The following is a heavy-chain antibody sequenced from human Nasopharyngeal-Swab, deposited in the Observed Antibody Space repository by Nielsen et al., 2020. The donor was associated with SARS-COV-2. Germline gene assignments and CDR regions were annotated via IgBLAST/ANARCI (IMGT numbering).Heavy chain of an antibody. D-gene: IGHD3-3*01. CDR2: IKQDGSEK. J-gene: IGHJ4*02. Sequence: GGSLRLSCAASGFTFSSYWMSWVRQAPGKGLEWVANIKQDGSEKYYVDSVKGRFTISRDNAKNSLYPQMNSLRAEDTAVYYCASSHYDFWSGYYLGVDYWGQGTLVTVSS. CDR3: ASSHYDFWSGYYLGVDY. CDR1: GFTFSSYW. V-gene: IGHV3-7*01.